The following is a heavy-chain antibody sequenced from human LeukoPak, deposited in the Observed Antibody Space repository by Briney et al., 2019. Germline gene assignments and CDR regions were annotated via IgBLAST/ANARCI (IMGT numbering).Heavy chain of an antibody. CDR1: GYTFINYA. V-gene: IGHV1-69*13. CDR3: ASRSYGSGSYYTFDY. D-gene: IGHD3-10*01. J-gene: IGHJ4*02. Sequence: SVTVSCTASGYTFINYAMHWVRQAPGQGLEWMGGIIPIFGTANYAQKFQGRVTITADESTSTAYMELSSLRSEDTAVYYCASRSYGSGSYYTFDYWGQGTLVTVSS. CDR2: IIPIFGTA.